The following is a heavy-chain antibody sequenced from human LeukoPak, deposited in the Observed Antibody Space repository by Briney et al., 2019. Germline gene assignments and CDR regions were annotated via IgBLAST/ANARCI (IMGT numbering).Heavy chain of an antibody. D-gene: IGHD3-22*01. CDR2: ISWNNNSI. J-gene: IGHJ4*02. CDR1: GFTFEHFA. V-gene: IGHV3-9*03. Sequence: GGSLTLSCAASGFTFEHFAMPWVRQAPGRGLEWVSGISWNNNSIRYADSVKDRFTLPRDNGKSAVHLEMNSLKNEDMAVYYCAKGFSSYYYDSSCYLDHWGQGTLVTVSS. CDR3: AKGFSSYYYDSSCYLDH.